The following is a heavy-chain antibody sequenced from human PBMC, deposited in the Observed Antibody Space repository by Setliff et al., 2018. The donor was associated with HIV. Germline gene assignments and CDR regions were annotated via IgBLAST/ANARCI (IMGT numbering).Heavy chain of an antibody. J-gene: IGHJ5*02. Sequence: ASVKVSCKASGYTFTGYYMHWVRQAPGQGLEWMGCINLNTGNTNYAQKFQGRVIVTRDTPINTAYVELRRLRLDDTAVYFCARGRTYDSSGYIGNWFDPWGQGTLVTVSS. CDR2: INLNTGNT. CDR3: ARGRTYDSSGYIGNWFDP. D-gene: IGHD3-22*01. CDR1: GYTFTGYY. V-gene: IGHV1-2*02.